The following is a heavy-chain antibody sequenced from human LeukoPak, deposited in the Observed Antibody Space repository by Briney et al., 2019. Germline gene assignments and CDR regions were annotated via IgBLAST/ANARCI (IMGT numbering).Heavy chain of an antibody. D-gene: IGHD4-17*01. CDR3: ARGRGTVTTWSY. J-gene: IGHJ4*02. CDR1: GCTFSSYW. V-gene: IGHV3-7*03. Sequence: PAGSLRLSCAASGCTFSSYWMSWVRQAPGKGLEWVANRKQDGSEKYYVDSVKGRFTISRDNAKNSLYLQMNSLRAEDTAVYYCARGRGTVTTWSYWGQGTLVTVSS. CDR2: RKQDGSEK.